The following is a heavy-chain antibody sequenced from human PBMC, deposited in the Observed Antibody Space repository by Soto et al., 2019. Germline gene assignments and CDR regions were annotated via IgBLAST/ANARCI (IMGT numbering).Heavy chain of an antibody. J-gene: IGHJ4*02. Sequence: TCTVYGGSFSAYYWTWIRQPPGKGLEWIGEINHSGSTNYSPSLKSRLTISLDTSKNQFSLKLSYVTAADTAVYYCARAGDGSSSYFDYWGQGTLVTVSS. CDR2: INHSGST. V-gene: IGHV4-34*01. CDR3: ARAGDGSSSYFDY. D-gene: IGHD6-6*01. CDR1: GGSFSAYY.